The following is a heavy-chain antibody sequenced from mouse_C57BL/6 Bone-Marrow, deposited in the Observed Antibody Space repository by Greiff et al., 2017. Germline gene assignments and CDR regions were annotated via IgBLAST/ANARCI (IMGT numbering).Heavy chain of an antibody. CDR3: PYDLYYFDY. CDR1: GYTFTDYN. V-gene: IGHV1-18*01. D-gene: IGHD2-4*01. CDR2: INPNNGGT. J-gene: IGHJ2*01. Sequence: EVMLVESGPELVKPGASVKIPCKASGYTFTDYNMDWVKQSHGKSLEWIGDINPNNGGTIYNQKFKGKATLTVDKSSSTAYMELRSLTSEDTAVYYFPYDLYYFDYWGQGTTLTVSS.